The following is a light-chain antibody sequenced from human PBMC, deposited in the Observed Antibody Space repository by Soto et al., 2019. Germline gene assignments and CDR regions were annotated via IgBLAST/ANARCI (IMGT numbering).Light chain of an antibody. J-gene: IGKJ4*01. V-gene: IGKV1-12*01. CDR1: KGISSW. Sequence: DIQMTQSPSSVSASVGDRVTITCRTSKGISSWLAWYQQKPGKAPRLLIYAASSLQSGVPSRFSSSGSGTEFTLTISSLQPEDSAPYYCQPANSFPLTFGQGTKVEIK. CDR2: AAS. CDR3: QPANSFPLT.